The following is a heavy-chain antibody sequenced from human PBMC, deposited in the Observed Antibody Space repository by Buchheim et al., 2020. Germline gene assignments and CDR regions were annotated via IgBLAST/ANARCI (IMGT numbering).Heavy chain of an antibody. D-gene: IGHD5-24*01. CDR3: ARDRDAYDGYFYYSLDV. CDR2: IWYDGTNK. Sequence: QVQVVESGGGVVQPGRSLRLSCAASGFTFSTYGMHWVRQALGQGLEWVAAIWYDGTNKYYADSVQGRFTISRDNSKNRLYLQMNSLRAEDTAVYYCARDRDAYDGYFYYSLDVWGQGTT. J-gene: IGHJ6*02. CDR1: GFTFSTYG. V-gene: IGHV3-33*01.